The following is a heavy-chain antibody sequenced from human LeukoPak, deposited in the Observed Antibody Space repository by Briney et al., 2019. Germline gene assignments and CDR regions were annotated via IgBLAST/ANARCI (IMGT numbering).Heavy chain of an antibody. J-gene: IGHJ3*02. CDR1: GLTLSTNG. D-gene: IGHD6-13*01. CDR3: ARDQRVAYSSSWYGGAFDI. V-gene: IGHV3-33*01. CDR2: LWYVGSNK. Sequence: GGSLKLSFPGPGLTLSTNGMHGVGQPPAKGREGVAVLWYVGSNKYYADSVKGRFTISRDNSKNTLYLQMNSLRAEDTAVYYCARDQRVAYSSSWYGGAFDIWGQGTMVTVSS.